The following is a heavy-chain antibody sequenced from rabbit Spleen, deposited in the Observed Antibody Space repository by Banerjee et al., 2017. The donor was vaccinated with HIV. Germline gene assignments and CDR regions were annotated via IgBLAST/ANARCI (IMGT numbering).Heavy chain of an antibody. D-gene: IGHD2-1*01. CDR1: GFSFSSSYY. Sequence: QEQLVESGGGLVQPEGSLTLTCTASGFSFSSSYYMCWVRQAPGKGLEWIACIWSGSSGWTYYASWAKGRFTISKTSSTTVTLQMTSLTAADTATYFCARDFKYNVNGAYDLWGQGTLVTVS. CDR3: ARDFKYNVNGAYDL. J-gene: IGHJ3*01. V-gene: IGHV1S45*01. CDR2: IWSGSSGWT.